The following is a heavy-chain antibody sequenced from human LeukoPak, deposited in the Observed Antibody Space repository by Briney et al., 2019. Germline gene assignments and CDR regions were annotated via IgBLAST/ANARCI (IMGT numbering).Heavy chain of an antibody. CDR1: GYTFTSYG. J-gene: IGHJ3*02. CDR3: ARWDYYDSRTFDI. V-gene: IGHV1-18*01. CDR2: ISIYNGKI. D-gene: IGHD3-22*01. Sequence: ASVRVSCKASGYTFTSYGISWVRQAPGQGLEWMGWISIYNGKINYAQKFQGRVTMTTDTSTSTAYMELRSLRSDDTAVYYCARWDYYDSRTFDIWGQGTMVTVS.